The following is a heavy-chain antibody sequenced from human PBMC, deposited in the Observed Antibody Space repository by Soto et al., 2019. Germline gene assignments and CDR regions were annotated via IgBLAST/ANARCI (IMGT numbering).Heavy chain of an antibody. J-gene: IGHJ6*02. V-gene: IGHV3-23*01. CDR2: ISGSGGST. CDR1: GFTFSSYA. D-gene: IGHD1-26*01. Sequence: PGGSLRLSCAASGFTFSSYAMSWVRQAPGKGLEWVSAISGSGGSTYYADSVKGRFTISRDNSKNTLYLQMNSLRAEDTAVYYCAKERGVSGSYSNYYYALDVWGQGTTVTVSS. CDR3: AKERGVSGSYSNYYYALDV.